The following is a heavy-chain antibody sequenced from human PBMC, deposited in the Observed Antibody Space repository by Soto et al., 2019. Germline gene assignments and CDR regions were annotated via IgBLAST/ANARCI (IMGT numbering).Heavy chain of an antibody. Sequence: QVQLVQSGAEVKKPGASVKVSCKASGYTFTSYGISWVRQAPGQGLEWMGWIIAYNGNTNYAQKLQGRVTMNTDTCTSTAYMELRSLRSDDTAVYYCARVRGEIVVVPAATPYYYYGMDVGGKGTTVTVAS. J-gene: IGHJ6*04. CDR3: ARVRGEIVVVPAATPYYYYGMDV. CDR2: IIAYNGNT. V-gene: IGHV1-18*01. D-gene: IGHD2-2*01. CDR1: GYTFTSYG.